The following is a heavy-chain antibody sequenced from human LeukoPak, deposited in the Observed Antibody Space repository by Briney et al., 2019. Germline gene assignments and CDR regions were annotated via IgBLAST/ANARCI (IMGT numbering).Heavy chain of an antibody. J-gene: IGHJ3*02. CDR1: GGSISSGDYY. V-gene: IGHV4-30-4*08. D-gene: IGHD1-26*01. CDR2: IYYSVST. CDR3: ASTDISGSYFAFDI. Sequence: SETLSLTCTVSGGSISSGDYYWSWIRQPPGKGLEWIGYIYYSVSTYYNPSLKSRVTISVDTSKNQFSLKLSSVTAADTAVYYCASTDISGSYFAFDIWGQGTMVTVSS.